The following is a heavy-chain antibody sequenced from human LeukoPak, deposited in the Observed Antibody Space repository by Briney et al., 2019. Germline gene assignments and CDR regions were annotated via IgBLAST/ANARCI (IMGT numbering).Heavy chain of an antibody. CDR2: INPNSGGT. Sequence: ASVKVSCKASGYTFTGYYMHWVRQAPGQGLGWVGWINPNSGGTNYAQKFQGRVTMTRDTSISTAYMELSGLRSDDTAVYYCARGPITAAGIGRFDYWGQGTLVTVS. V-gene: IGHV1-2*02. D-gene: IGHD6-13*01. CDR1: GYTFTGYY. CDR3: ARGPITAAGIGRFDY. J-gene: IGHJ4*02.